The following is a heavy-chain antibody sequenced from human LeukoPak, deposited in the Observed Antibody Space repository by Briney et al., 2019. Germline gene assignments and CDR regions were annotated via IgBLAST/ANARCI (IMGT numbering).Heavy chain of an antibody. Sequence: GGSLRLSCAASGFTFSSYSMNWVRQAPGKGLEWVSYISSSSSTIYYADSVKGRFTISRDNAKNSLYLQMNSLRAEDTAVYYCARERYYGSGSYRYNWFDPWGQGTLVTVSS. J-gene: IGHJ5*02. V-gene: IGHV3-48*04. CDR1: GFTFSSYS. CDR3: ARERYYGSGSYRYNWFDP. D-gene: IGHD3-10*01. CDR2: ISSSSSTI.